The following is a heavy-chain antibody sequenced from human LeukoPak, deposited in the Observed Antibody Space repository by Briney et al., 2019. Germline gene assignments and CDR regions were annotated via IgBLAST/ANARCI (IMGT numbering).Heavy chain of an antibody. J-gene: IGHJ4*02. V-gene: IGHV1-18*01. CDR3: ARDFFHGHCAGLSCFLLDY. CDR2: ISANNGDT. D-gene: IGHD2-15*01. CDR1: GSTFTRYG. Sequence: GASVKVSCKASGSTFTRYGISWVRQAPGQGLEWMGWISANNGDTNSAQKFQDRVTMTTDTSTSTAYMELRSLRSDDTAVYYCARDFFHGHCAGLSCFLLDYWGQGSLVTVSS.